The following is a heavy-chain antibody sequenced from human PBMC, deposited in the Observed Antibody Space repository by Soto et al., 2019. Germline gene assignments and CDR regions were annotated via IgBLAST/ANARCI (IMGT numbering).Heavy chain of an antibody. Sequence: LRLSCAASRFTFSSYAMHWVRQAPGKGLEWVAVISYDGNNKYYADSVKGRFTISRDNSKNTLYLQMNSLRTEDTAVYYCASRYPPEYWGQGTLVTGSS. CDR3: ASRYPPEY. V-gene: IGHV3-30-3*01. CDR1: RFTFSSYA. J-gene: IGHJ4*02. D-gene: IGHD1-1*01. CDR2: ISYDGNNK.